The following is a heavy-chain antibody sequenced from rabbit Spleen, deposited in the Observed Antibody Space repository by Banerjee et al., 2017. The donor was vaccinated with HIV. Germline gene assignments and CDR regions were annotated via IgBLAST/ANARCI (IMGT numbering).Heavy chain of an antibody. CDR3: ARDTGTSFSSYGMDL. CDR2: IAGSSSGFT. V-gene: IGHV1S40*01. Sequence: QSLEESGGGLVHPEGSLTLTCKASGFSFSSSDYICWVRQAPGKGLEWISCIAGSSSGFTYSATWATGRFTISKTSSTTVTLQMTSLTVADTATYFCARDTGTSFSSYGMDLWGPGTLVTAS. D-gene: IGHD7-1*01. CDR1: GFSFSSSDY. J-gene: IGHJ6*01.